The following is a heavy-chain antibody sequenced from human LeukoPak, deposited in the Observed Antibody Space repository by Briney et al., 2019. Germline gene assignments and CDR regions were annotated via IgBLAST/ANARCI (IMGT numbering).Heavy chain of an antibody. D-gene: IGHD6-13*01. CDR2: IYYSGST. J-gene: IGHJ4*02. Sequence: SETLSLTCTVSGGSISSYYWSWIRQPPGKGLEWIGYIYYSGSTNYNPSLKSRVTISVDTSKNQFSLKLSSVTAADTAVYYCARHPSGGMAAAGYFDYWGQGTLVTVSS. CDR3: ARHPSGGMAAAGYFDY. V-gene: IGHV4-59*08. CDR1: GGSISSYY.